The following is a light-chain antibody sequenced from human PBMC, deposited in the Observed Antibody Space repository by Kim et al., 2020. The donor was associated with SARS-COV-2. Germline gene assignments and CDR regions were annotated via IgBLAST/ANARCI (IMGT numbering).Light chain of an antibody. J-gene: IGKJ1*01. V-gene: IGKV1-5*01. CDR3: QHYDNYSQT. CDR2: EAS. CDR1: QRISNS. Sequence: DIQMTQSPSTLSASVGDRVTITCRASQRISNSLAWYQQRPGKAPTLLIYEASSLESGVPSRFSGTGSGTEFTLTISSLQPDDFATYYCQHYDNYSQTFCPGTKVDIK.